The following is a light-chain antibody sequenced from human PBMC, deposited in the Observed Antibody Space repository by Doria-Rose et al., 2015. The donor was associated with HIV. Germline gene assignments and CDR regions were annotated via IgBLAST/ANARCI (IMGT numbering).Light chain of an antibody. Sequence: DIVLTQSPGTLSLSPGERGTLSCRASQSFSSTYLAWYQQKPGQAPSLLIYDGSTRATGIPDRFSASGSGTDFTLTINRLEPEDFALYYCHQYGTSWTFGQGTKVEI. V-gene: IGKV3-20*01. CDR2: DGS. CDR1: QSFSSTY. J-gene: IGKJ1*01. CDR3: HQYGTSWT.